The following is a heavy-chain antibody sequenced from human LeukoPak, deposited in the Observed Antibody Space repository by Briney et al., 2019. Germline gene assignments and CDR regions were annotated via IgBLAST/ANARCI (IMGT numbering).Heavy chain of an antibody. Sequence: SETLSLTCTVPGGSISSSTRYWGWIRQPPGKGLEWIGSMYYSGNTDYNPSLKSRVTLSVDTSKNQISLKVNSVTAADTAVYYCARTLGWASSRYPFDGSGQGTLVTVSS. CDR3: ARTLGWASSRYPFDG. CDR1: GGSISSSTRY. CDR2: MYYSGNT. V-gene: IGHV4-39*01. D-gene: IGHD3-16*02. J-gene: IGHJ4*02.